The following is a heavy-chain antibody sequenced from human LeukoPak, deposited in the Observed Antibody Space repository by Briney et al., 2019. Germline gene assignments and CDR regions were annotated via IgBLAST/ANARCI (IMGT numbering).Heavy chain of an antibody. CDR2: ISSSSSYI. V-gene: IGHV3-21*01. J-gene: IGHJ4*02. Sequence: QARGSLRLSGAASGFTFSSYSMNWVRQAPGKGLEWVSSISSSSSYIYYADSVKGRFTISRDNAKNSLYLQMNSLRAEDTAVYYCAREAMTTVSPSAYWGQGTLVTVSS. CDR1: GFTFSSYS. D-gene: IGHD4-17*01. CDR3: AREAMTTVSPSAY.